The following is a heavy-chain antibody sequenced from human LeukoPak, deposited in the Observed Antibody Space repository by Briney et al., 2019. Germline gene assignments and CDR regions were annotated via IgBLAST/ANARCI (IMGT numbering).Heavy chain of an antibody. J-gene: IGHJ4*02. CDR2: ISGSGTNT. CDR1: GFTFSSYA. D-gene: IGHD6-13*01. CDR3: AKSFGPVIAAAGTGAD. Sequence: PGGSLRLSCAASGFTFSSYAMNWVRQAPGKVLEWVSIISGSGTNTYYADSVKGRFTISRDNSKNTLYLQMNSLRAEDTAVYYCAKSFGPVIAAAGTGADWGQGTLVTVSS. V-gene: IGHV3-23*01.